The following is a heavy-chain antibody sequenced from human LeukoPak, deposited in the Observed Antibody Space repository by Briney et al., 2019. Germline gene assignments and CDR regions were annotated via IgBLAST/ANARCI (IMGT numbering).Heavy chain of an antibody. Sequence: SETLSLTCTVSGDSISSGDYYWSWIRQPPGKGLEWIGSIYYSGSTYYNPSLKSRVTISVDTSKNQFSLKLSSVTAADTAVYYCARGDTAMVPGTAFDIWGQGTMVTVSS. J-gene: IGHJ3*02. CDR2: IYYSGST. V-gene: IGHV4-39*07. CDR3: ARGDTAMVPGTAFDI. CDR1: GDSISSGDYY. D-gene: IGHD5-18*01.